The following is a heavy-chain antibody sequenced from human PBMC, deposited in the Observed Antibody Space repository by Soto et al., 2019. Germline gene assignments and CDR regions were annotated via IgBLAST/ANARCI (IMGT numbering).Heavy chain of an antibody. Sequence: GESLKISCKGSGYTFTTYWIGWVRQMPGKGLEWMGIIYPGDSDTRYSPSFQGQVTISADKSINTAYLQWSSLKASDTGMYYRARQDTSMGIDYWGQGTLVTVSS. J-gene: IGHJ4*02. CDR3: ARQDTSMGIDY. CDR2: IYPGDSDT. D-gene: IGHD5-18*01. CDR1: GYTFTTYW. V-gene: IGHV5-51*01.